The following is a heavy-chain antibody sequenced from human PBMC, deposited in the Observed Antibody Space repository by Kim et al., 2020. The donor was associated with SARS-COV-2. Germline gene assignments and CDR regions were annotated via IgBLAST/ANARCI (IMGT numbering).Heavy chain of an antibody. CDR1: GYTFTGYY. V-gene: IGHV1-2*06. CDR3: ARERSIAARGVAY. D-gene: IGHD6-25*01. Sequence: ASVKVSCKASGYTFTGYYMHWVRQAPGQGLEWMGRINPNSGGTNYAQKFQGRVTMTRDTSISTAYMELSRLRSDDTAVYYCARERSIAARGVAYWGQGTLVTVSS. CDR2: INPNSGGT. J-gene: IGHJ4*02.